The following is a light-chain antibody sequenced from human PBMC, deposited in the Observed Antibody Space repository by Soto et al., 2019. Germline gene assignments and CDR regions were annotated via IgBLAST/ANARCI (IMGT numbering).Light chain of an antibody. V-gene: IGKV3-20*01. CDR2: GAS. CDR3: QQYGSSPWT. CDR1: QSISSSY. J-gene: IGKJ1*01. Sequence: EIVLTQSPGTLSLSPGERATLSCRSSQSISSSYLAWYQQKPGQAPRLLIYGASSRATGIPVRFSGSGSGTDFTLTISRLEPEDFAVYYCQQYGSSPWTFGQGTKVEIK.